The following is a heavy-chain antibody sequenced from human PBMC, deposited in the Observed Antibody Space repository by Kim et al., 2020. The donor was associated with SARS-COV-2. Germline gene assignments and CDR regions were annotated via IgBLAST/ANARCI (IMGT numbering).Heavy chain of an antibody. CDR1: GFTFSSHW. Sequence: GSLRLSCAASGFTFSSHWMHWVRQAPGKGLVWVSRINSDGSSTSYADSVKGRFTISRDNAKNTLDLQINRLRAEDTATYYCVGDESGDYVFDYWGQGTVVTVSS. J-gene: IGHJ4*02. V-gene: IGHV3-74*01. CDR3: VGDESGDYVFDY. D-gene: IGHD4-17*01. CDR2: INSDGSST.